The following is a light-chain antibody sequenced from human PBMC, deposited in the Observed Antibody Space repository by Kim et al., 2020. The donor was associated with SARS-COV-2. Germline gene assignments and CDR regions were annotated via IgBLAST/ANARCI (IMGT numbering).Light chain of an antibody. V-gene: IGKV2-28*01. Sequence: PASISCRSSQSLRNSNGHNYLDWYLQKPGQSPQLLMYWGSNRASGVPDRFSGSGSGTDFTLTISRLEPEDFAVYYCQQYGSSPGTFGQGTKVDIK. CDR1: QSLRNSNGHNY. J-gene: IGKJ1*01. CDR3: QQYGSSPGT. CDR2: WGS.